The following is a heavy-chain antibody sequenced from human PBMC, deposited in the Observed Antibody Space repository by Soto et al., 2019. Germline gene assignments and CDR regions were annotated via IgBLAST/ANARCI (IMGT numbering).Heavy chain of an antibody. V-gene: IGHV4-39*01. CDR3: ARREGGSYRYYGMDV. CDR1: GGSISSSRYY. D-gene: IGHD1-26*01. CDR2: IYYSGST. J-gene: IGHJ6*02. Sequence: PSETLSLTCTVSGGSISSSRYYCGWIRQPPGKGLELIGSIYYSGSTYYNPSLKSRVTISVDTSKNQFSLKLSSVTAADTAVYYCARREGGSYRYYGMDVWGQGTTVTVSS.